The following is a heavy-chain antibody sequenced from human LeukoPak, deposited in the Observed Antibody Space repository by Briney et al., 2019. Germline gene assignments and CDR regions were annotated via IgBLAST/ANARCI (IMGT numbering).Heavy chain of an antibody. CDR1: GYTFTSYY. CDR3: ARAYYDFWSGYLNSHYYYCGMDV. D-gene: IGHD3-3*01. J-gene: IGHJ6*02. V-gene: IGHV1-46*01. Sequence: ASVKVSCKASGYTFTSYYMHWVRQAPGQGLEWMGIINPSGGSTSYAQKFQGRVTMTRDTSTSTVYMELSSLRSEDTAVYYCARAYYDFWSGYLNSHYYYCGMDVWGQGTTVTVSS. CDR2: INPSGGST.